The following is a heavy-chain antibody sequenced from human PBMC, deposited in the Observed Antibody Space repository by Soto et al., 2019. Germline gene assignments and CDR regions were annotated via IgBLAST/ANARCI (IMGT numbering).Heavy chain of an antibody. D-gene: IGHD2-21*02. V-gene: IGHV4-59*01. CDR1: GGSISSYY. CDR3: ARRVYCGGDCYGFDY. J-gene: IGHJ4*02. CDR2: IYYSGST. Sequence: SETLSLTCTVSGGSISSYYWSWIRQPPGKGLEWIGYIYYSGSTNYNPSLKSRVTISVDTSKNQFSLKLSSVTAADTAVYYCARRVYCGGDCYGFDYWGQGTLVTVSS.